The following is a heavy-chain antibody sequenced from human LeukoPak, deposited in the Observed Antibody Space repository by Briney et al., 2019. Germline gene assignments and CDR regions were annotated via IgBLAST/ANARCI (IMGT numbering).Heavy chain of an antibody. CDR1: GGTFSSYA. D-gene: IGHD3-3*01. CDR3: ARAYDFPDY. CDR2: INPSGGST. Sequence: GASVKVSCKASGGTFSSYAISWVRQAPGRGLEWMGIINPSGGSTSYAQKFQGRVTMTRDTSTSTVYMELSSLRSEDTAVYYCARAYDFPDYWGQGTLVTVSS. V-gene: IGHV1-46*01. J-gene: IGHJ4*02.